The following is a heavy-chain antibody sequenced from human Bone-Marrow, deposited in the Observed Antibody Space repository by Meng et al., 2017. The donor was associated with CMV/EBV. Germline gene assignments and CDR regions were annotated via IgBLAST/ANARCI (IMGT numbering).Heavy chain of an antibody. D-gene: IGHD3-3*01. CDR1: GFTFSSYG. J-gene: IGHJ6*02. CDR3: AKDLSSEEWLLVSYYYYGMDV. V-gene: IGHV3-30*02. Sequence: GGSLRLSCAASGFTFSSYGMHWVRQAPGKGLEWVAFIRYDGSNKYYADSVKGRFTISRDNSKDTLYLQMNSLRAEDTAVYYCAKDLSSEEWLLVSYYYYGMDVWGQGTTVTVSS. CDR2: IRYDGSNK.